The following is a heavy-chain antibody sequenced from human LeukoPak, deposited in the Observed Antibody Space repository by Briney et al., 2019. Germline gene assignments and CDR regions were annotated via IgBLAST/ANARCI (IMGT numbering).Heavy chain of an antibody. CDR1: GFTFRSYE. J-gene: IGHJ4*02. D-gene: IGHD5-24*01. V-gene: IGHV3-48*03. CDR3: AREGDACSLRKYFDY. CDR2: ISSSGTTV. Sequence: PGGSLRLSCAASGFTFRSYEMNWVRQAPGKGLDWVSYISSSGTTVYYADSVRGRFTVSRDNSKNTLYLQGDSLRVEDTAVYYCAREGDACSLRKYFDYWGQGTLVTVSS.